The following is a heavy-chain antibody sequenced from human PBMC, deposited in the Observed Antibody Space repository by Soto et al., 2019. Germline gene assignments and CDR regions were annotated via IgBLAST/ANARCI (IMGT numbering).Heavy chain of an antibody. CDR1: GYTFTGYY. CDR2: INPNSGGT. D-gene: IGHD1-26*01. J-gene: IGHJ4*02. Sequence: ASVKVSCKASGYTFTGYYMHWVRQAPGQGLEWMGWINPNSGGTNYAQKFQGWVTMTRDTSISTAYMELSRLRSDDTAVYYCAKAITRELLRKRALDYWGQGTLVTVSS. V-gene: IGHV1-2*04. CDR3: AKAITRELLRKRALDY.